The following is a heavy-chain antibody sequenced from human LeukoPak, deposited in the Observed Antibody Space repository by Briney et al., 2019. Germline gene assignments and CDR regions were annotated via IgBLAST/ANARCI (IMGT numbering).Heavy chain of an antibody. Sequence: GSLRLSCAASGFPFRTYGMHWVRQAPGKGLGWVAFIRFDGSNKYYADSVKGRFTISRDNYKNTLYLQMNSLTTDETAVYYCAKDGASEWVAARHFDNWGQGTLVTVSS. J-gene: IGHJ4*02. CDR3: AKDGASEWVAARHFDN. D-gene: IGHD6-6*01. V-gene: IGHV3-30*02. CDR1: GFPFRTYG. CDR2: IRFDGSNK.